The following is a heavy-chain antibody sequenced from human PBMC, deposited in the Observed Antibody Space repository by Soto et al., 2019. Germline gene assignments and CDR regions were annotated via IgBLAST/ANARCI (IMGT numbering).Heavy chain of an antibody. D-gene: IGHD4-17*01. CDR1: GFTFSSYA. V-gene: IGHV3-30-3*01. Sequence: GGSLRLSCGASGFTFSSYAMHWVRQAPGKGLEWVAVISYDGSNKYYADSVKGRFTISRDNSKNTLYLQMNSLRAEDTAVYYCARAQGNGELGYYYGMDVWGQGTTVTVSS. CDR3: ARAQGNGELGYYYGMDV. CDR2: ISYDGSNK. J-gene: IGHJ6*02.